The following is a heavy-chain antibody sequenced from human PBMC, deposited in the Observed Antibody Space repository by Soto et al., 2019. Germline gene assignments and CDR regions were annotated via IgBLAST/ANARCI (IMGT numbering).Heavy chain of an antibody. CDR3: AGEYSSAWKTVDY. J-gene: IGHJ4*02. Sequence: EVQLLESGGGLVQPGRSLRLSCAASGFTFNSYAVSWVRQAPGKGLEWVSAISDIGGTTYYADSVKGRFTISRDNSKNTLSLQMNSLRAEDTAVYYCAGEYSSAWKTVDYWGQGTLVTVSS. D-gene: IGHD6-19*01. V-gene: IGHV3-23*01. CDR1: GFTFNSYA. CDR2: ISDIGGTT.